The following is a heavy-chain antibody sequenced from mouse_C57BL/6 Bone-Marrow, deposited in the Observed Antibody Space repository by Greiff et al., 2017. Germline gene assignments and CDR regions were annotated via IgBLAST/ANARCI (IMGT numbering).Heavy chain of an antibody. CDR2: IDPETGGT. Sequence: QVLLQQSGAELVRPGASVTLSCKASGYTFTDYEMHWVKQTPVHGLEWIGAIDPETGGTAYTQKFKGKAILTADKSSSTAYMELRSLTSEDSAVYYCTRSTTTVVAPYYAMDYWGQGTSVTVSS. CDR1: GYTFTDYE. V-gene: IGHV1-15*01. CDR3: TRSTTTVVAPYYAMDY. D-gene: IGHD1-1*01. J-gene: IGHJ4*01.